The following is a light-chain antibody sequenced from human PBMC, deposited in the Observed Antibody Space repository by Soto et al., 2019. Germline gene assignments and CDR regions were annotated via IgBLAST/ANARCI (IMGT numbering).Light chain of an antibody. V-gene: IGKV3-20*01. CDR3: QQYRSSPPYP. Sequence: EIVLTQSPGTLSLSPGERATLSCRASQSVTSNYLAWYQQKPGQAPRRLIFGASNRATGIPDRFSGSGSGTDFTLTITRLEPEDFAVYYCQQYRSSPPYPFGRGTRLEIK. CDR2: GAS. J-gene: IGKJ5*01. CDR1: QSVTSNY.